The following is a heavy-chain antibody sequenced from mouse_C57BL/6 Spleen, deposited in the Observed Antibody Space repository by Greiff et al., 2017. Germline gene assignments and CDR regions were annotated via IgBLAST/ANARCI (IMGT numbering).Heavy chain of an antibody. V-gene: IGHV14-1*01. CDR2: IDPEDGDT. Sequence: EVMLVESGAELVRPGASVKLSCTASGFNIKDYYMHWVKQRPEQGLEWIGRIDPEDGDTEYAPKFQGKATMTADTSSNTAYLQLSSLTSEDTAVYYCTTDYSNYVRVWFAYWGQGTLVTVSA. J-gene: IGHJ3*01. CDR3: TTDYSNYVRVWFAY. CDR1: GFNIKDYY. D-gene: IGHD2-5*01.